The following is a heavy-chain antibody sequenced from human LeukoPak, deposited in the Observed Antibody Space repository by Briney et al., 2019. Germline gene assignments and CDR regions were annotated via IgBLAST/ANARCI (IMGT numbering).Heavy chain of an antibody. D-gene: IGHD4-23*01. CDR2: IYTSGST. CDR3: ASQGRTTVVTEFDY. Sequence: SETLSLTCTVSGGSISSYYWSWIRQPAGKGLEWIGRIYTSGSTYYNPSLKSRVTISVDTSKNQFSLKLSSVTAADTAVYYCASQGRTTVVTEFDYWGQGTLVTVSS. J-gene: IGHJ4*02. V-gene: IGHV4-4*07. CDR1: GGSISSYY.